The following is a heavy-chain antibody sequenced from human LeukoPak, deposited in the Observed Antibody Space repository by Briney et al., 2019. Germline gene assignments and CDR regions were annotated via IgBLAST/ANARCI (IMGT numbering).Heavy chain of an antibody. J-gene: IGHJ4*02. Sequence: PSETLSLTCAVCGGSFSGYYWSWIRQPPGKGLEWIGEINHSGSTSYNPSLKSRVTISVDTSKNQFSLKLSSVTAADTAVYYCARGDSGYPRYFDYWGQGTLVTVSS. CDR2: INHSGST. CDR1: GGSFSGYY. D-gene: IGHD5-12*01. V-gene: IGHV4-34*01. CDR3: ARGDSGYPRYFDY.